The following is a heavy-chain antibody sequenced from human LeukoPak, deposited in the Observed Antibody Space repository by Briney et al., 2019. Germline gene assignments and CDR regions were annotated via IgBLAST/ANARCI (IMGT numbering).Heavy chain of an antibody. D-gene: IGHD1-20*01. V-gene: IGHV3-74*01. Sequence: GGSLRLSCAASGSTFSNYWIYWVRQVPGKGLVWVSRISPDGKDTSHADSVKGRFTISRDNAKNTLYLQMNSLRAEDTAVYYCATYNWEYEADYWGQGTLVTVSS. J-gene: IGHJ4*02. CDR2: ISPDGKDT. CDR3: ATYNWEYEADY. CDR1: GSTFSNYW.